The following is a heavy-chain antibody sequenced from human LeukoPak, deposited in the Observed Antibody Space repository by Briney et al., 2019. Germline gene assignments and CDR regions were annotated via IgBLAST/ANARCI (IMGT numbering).Heavy chain of an antibody. V-gene: IGHV4-34*01. CDR3: ARDVGAARFDF. CDR2: INHSGST. CDR1: GGSFSGYY. D-gene: IGHD6-6*01. J-gene: IGHJ4*02. Sequence: SETLSLTCAVYGGSFSGYYWSWIRQPPGKGLEWIGEINHSGSTNYNPSLKSRVTISVDTSKNQFSLKLSSVTAADTAVYYCARDVGAARFDFWGQGTLVTVSS.